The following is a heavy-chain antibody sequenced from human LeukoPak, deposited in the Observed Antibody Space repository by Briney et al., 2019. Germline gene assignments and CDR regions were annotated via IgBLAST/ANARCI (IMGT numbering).Heavy chain of an antibody. J-gene: IGHJ4*02. CDR2: IYYSGST. V-gene: IGHV4-59*01. D-gene: IGHD3-22*01. CDR3: ARGGDDSSGYSDFDY. Sequence: SEXLSLTCTVSGGSISSYYWSWIRQPPGKGLEWIGYIYYSGSTNYNPSLKSRVAISVDTSKNQFSLKLSSVTAADTAVYYCARGGDDSSGYSDFDYWGQGTLVTVSS. CDR1: GGSISSYY.